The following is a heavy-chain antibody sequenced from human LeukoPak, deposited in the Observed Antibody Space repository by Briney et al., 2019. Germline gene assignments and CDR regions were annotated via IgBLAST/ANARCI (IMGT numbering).Heavy chain of an antibody. V-gene: IGHV1-46*01. Sequence: GASVKVSCKASGYTFTSYYMHWVRQAPGQGLEWMGIMNPSGGGTSYAQKFQGRVTMTRDTSTSTVYMELSSLRSEDTAVYYCARVTGTISQKHYFDYWGQGTLVTVSS. CDR1: GYTFTSYY. J-gene: IGHJ4*02. D-gene: IGHD4-11*01. CDR2: MNPSGGGT. CDR3: ARVTGTISQKHYFDY.